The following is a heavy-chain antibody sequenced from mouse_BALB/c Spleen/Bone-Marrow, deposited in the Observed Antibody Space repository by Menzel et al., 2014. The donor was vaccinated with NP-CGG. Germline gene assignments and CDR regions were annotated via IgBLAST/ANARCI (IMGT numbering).Heavy chain of an antibody. D-gene: IGHD1-1*01. V-gene: IGHV3-8*02. Sequence: EVQLVESGPSLVKPSQTLSLTCSVTGDSITSGYWNWIRKFPGNKLEYMGYISYSGSTYYNPSLKSRISITRDTSKNQYYLQLNSVTTEDTATYYCARGGGSSYNYAMYYWGQGTSVTVSS. CDR2: ISYSGST. CDR1: GDSITSGY. J-gene: IGHJ4*01. CDR3: ARGGGSSYNYAMYY.